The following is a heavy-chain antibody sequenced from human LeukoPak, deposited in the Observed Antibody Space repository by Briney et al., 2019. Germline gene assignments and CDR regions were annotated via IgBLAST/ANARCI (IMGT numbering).Heavy chain of an antibody. CDR1: GFTVSSNY. CDR3: ARDGSGRPEGLD. D-gene: IGHD6-6*01. Sequence: GGSLRLSCAAFGFTVSSNYMSGVRQAPGKGLEWVSVIYRGGNTYYAGSVKGRFTISRDTSKNTIYLQMNSLRGDDTAVYYCARDGSGRPEGLDWGQGTLVTVSS. J-gene: IGHJ4*02. CDR2: IYRGGNT. V-gene: IGHV3-53*01.